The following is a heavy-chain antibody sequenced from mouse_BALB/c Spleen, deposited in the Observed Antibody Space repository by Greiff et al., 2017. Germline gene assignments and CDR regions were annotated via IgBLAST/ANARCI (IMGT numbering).Heavy chain of an antibody. CDR3: TRLLLRSLFDY. CDR1: GYTFTSYW. J-gene: IGHJ2*01. D-gene: IGHD1-1*01. Sequence: EVQLQQSGTVLARPGASVKMSCKASGYTFTSYWMHWVKQRPGQGLEWIGAIYPGNSDTSYNQKFKGKAKLTAVTSTSTAYMELSSLTNEDSAVYYCTRLLLRSLFDYWGQGTTLTVSS. CDR2: IYPGNSDT. V-gene: IGHV1-5*01.